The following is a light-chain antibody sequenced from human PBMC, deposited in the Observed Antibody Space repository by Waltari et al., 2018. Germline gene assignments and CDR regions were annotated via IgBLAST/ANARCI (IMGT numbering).Light chain of an antibody. CDR1: QGIVNY. Sequence: DIYLTQSPSSLSAFVGDRVTITCRASQGIVNYLAWFQQKPGKAPKSLIYGASDLESGVPSRFSGSGSGTDFTLTITSLQPEDFATYYCQQFASYPYTFGGGTKVENK. CDR2: GAS. J-gene: IGKJ4*01. V-gene: IGKV1-16*01. CDR3: QQFASYPYT.